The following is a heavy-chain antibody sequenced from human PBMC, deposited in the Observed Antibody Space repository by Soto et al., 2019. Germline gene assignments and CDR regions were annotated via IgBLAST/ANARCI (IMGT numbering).Heavy chain of an antibody. CDR1: GGTFSSYA. V-gene: IGHV1-69*06. D-gene: IGHD2-2*01. J-gene: IGHJ3*02. CDR3: ATLRTTDAFDI. Sequence: SVKVSCKAYGGTFSSYAISWVRQAPGQGLEWMGGIIPIFGTANYAQKFQGRVTITADKSTSTAYMELSSLRSEDTAVYYCATLRTTDAFDIWGQGTMVTVSS. CDR2: IIPIFGTA.